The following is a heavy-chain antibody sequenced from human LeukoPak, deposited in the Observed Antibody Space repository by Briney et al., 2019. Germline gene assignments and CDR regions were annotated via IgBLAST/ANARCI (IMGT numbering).Heavy chain of an antibody. V-gene: IGHV1-46*01. CDR2: IDPSGGST. CDR3: ARGSTYCSSISCPMINCDY. Sequence: ASVKVSCKASGYTFTSYYMHWVRQAPGQGLEWMGIIDPSGGSTRYPQKFQGRVTMTGDTSTSTVYMELSSLRFEDTAVYYCARGSTYCSSISCPMINCDYWGRETLVTVSS. CDR1: GYTFTSYY. D-gene: IGHD2-2*01. J-gene: IGHJ4*02.